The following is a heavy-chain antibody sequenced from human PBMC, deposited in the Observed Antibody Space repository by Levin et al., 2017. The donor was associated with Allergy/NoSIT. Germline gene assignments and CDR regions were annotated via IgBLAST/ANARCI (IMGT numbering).Heavy chain of an antibody. J-gene: IGHJ4*02. D-gene: IGHD2-15*01. CDR2: INPNSGGT. CDR1: GYTFTGYY. CDR3: ARDPRYCSGGSCYYFDY. Sequence: PGESLKISCKASGYTFTGYYMHWVRQAPGQGLEWMGWINPNSGGTNYAQKFQGRVTMTRDTSISTAYMELSRLRSDDTAVYYCARDPRYCSGGSCYYFDYWGQGTLVTVSS. V-gene: IGHV1-2*02.